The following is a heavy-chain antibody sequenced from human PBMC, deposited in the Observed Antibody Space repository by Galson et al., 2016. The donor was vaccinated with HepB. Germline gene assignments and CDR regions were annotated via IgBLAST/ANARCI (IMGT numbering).Heavy chain of an antibody. V-gene: IGHV1-8*01. CDR3: ARDYGGNSGWFDP. CDR1: GYTFTSYD. J-gene: IGHJ5*02. CDR2: MNPNSGDT. Sequence: SVKVSCRASGYTFTSYDLNWVRQATGQGLECLGWMNPNSGDTGYAQKFQGRVTLTRSTSLRTAYMELTSLTSEDTAVYYCARDYGGNSGWFDPWGQGTLVTVSS. D-gene: IGHD4-23*01.